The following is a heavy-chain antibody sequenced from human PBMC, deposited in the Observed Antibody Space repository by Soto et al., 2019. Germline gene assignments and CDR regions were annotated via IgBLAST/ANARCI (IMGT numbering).Heavy chain of an antibody. Sequence: QVQLVQSGAEEKKPGASVKVSCKASGYTFTSYAMHWVRQAPGQRLEWMGWTNAGNGNTKYSQKFQGRVTITRDTSASTAYMELSSLRSEDTAVYYCARSQWLRFGVFDYWGQGTLVTVSS. CDR3: ARSQWLRFGVFDY. CDR1: GYTFTSYA. CDR2: TNAGNGNT. J-gene: IGHJ4*02. V-gene: IGHV1-3*05. D-gene: IGHD5-12*01.